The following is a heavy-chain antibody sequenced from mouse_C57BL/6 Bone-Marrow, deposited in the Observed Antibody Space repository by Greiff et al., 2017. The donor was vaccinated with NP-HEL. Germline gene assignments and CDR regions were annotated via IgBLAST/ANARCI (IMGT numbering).Heavy chain of an antibody. Sequence: VKVVESGPELVKPGASVKISCKASGYAFSSSWMNWVKQRPGKGLEWIGRIYPGDGDTNYNGKFKGKATLTADKSSSTAYMQLSSLTSEDSAVYFCARGGILLRGYFDVWGTGTTVTVSS. CDR1: GYAFSSSW. D-gene: IGHD1-1*01. CDR2: IYPGDGDT. J-gene: IGHJ1*03. CDR3: ARGGILLRGYFDV. V-gene: IGHV1-82*01.